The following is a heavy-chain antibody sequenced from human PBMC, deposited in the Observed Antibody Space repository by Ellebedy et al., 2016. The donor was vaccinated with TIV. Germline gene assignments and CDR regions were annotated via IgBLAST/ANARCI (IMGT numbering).Heavy chain of an antibody. CDR3: ARSLDGRFGELSLDY. Sequence: GESLKISCAASGFTVSSNYMSWVRQAPGKGLEWVSVIYSGGSTYYADSVTGRFTISRHNSKDTLYLQMNSLRAEDTAVYYCARSLDGRFGELSLDYWGQGTLVTVSS. CDR1: GFTVSSNY. V-gene: IGHV3-53*04. J-gene: IGHJ4*02. CDR2: IYSGGST. D-gene: IGHD3-10*01.